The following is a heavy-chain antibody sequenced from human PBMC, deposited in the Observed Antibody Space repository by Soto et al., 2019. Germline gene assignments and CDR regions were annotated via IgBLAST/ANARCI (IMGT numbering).Heavy chain of an antibody. D-gene: IGHD3-16*02. Sequence: KASETLSLTCTVSGGSISSSSYYWGWIRQPPGKGLEWIGSIYYSGSTYYNPSLKSRVTISVDTSKNQFSLKLSSVTAADTAVYYCARHEPDYVWGSYRYPRHYYFDYWGQGTLVTVSS. CDR2: IYYSGST. V-gene: IGHV4-39*01. J-gene: IGHJ4*02. CDR3: ARHEPDYVWGSYRYPRHYYFDY. CDR1: GGSISSSSYY.